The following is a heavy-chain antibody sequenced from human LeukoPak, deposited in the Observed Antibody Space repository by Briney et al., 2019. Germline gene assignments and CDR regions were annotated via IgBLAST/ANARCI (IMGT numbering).Heavy chain of an antibody. CDR3: ARAKATVTRAFDI. D-gene: IGHD4-17*01. CDR1: GGSISSYY. Sequence: SETLSLTCTVSGGSISSYYWSWIRQPPGKGLEWIGYIYYSGSTNYNPSLKSRVTISVDTSKNQFSLKLSSVTAADTAVYYCARAKATVTRAFDIWGQGAMVTVSS. CDR2: IYYSGST. J-gene: IGHJ3*02. V-gene: IGHV4-59*01.